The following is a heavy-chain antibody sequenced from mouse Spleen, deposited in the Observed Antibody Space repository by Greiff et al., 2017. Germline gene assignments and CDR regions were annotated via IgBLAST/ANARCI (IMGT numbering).Heavy chain of an antibody. V-gene: IGHV5-16*01. J-gene: IGHJ1*01. Sequence: EVKLMESEGGLVQPGSSMKLSCTASGFTFSDYYMAWVRQVPEKGLEWVANINYDGSSTYYLDSLKSRFIISRDNAKNILYLQMSSLKSEDTATYYCARDSGDYDGTYWYFDVWGAGTTVTVSS. CDR3: ARDSGDYDGTYWYFDV. CDR2: INYDGSST. D-gene: IGHD2-4*01. CDR1: GFTFSDYY.